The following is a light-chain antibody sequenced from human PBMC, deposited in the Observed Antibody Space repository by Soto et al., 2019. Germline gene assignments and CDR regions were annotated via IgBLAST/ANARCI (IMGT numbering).Light chain of an antibody. V-gene: IGKV1-5*01. CDR1: QSISGW. CDR2: DAS. CDR3: QQYNSYSIT. J-gene: IGKJ5*01. Sequence: DIQMSQSPSTLSASVGDRATITCRASQSISGWLAWYQQKPGKAPKVLIYDASSLESGVPSRFSGSGSGTEFTLTISSLQPDDFATYYCQQYNSYSITFGQGTRLEIK.